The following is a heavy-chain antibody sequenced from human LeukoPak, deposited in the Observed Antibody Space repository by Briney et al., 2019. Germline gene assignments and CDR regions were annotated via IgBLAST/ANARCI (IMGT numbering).Heavy chain of an antibody. V-gene: IGHV3-23*01. D-gene: IGHD6-13*01. CDR2: ISGSGGST. J-gene: IGHJ3*02. CDR3: AKDDSSSWYGDAFDI. CDR1: GFTFSSYA. Sequence: GGSLRLSCAASGFTFSSYAMSWVRQAPGKGLEWVSAISGSGGSTYYADSVKGRLTISRDNSKNTLYLQMNSLRAEDTAVYYCAKDDSSSWYGDAFDIWGQGTMVTVSS.